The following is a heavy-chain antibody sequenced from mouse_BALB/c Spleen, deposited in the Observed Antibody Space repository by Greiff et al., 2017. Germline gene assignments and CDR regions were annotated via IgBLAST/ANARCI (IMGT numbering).Heavy chain of an antibody. CDR2: IDPENGDT. V-gene: IGHV14-4*02. CDR3: ARRWDGFDY. CDR1: GFNIKDYY. D-gene: IGHD4-1*01. J-gene: IGHJ2*01. Sequence: EVQLQQSGAELVRSGASVKLSCTASGFNIKDYYMHWVKQRPEQGLEWIGWIDPENGDTEYAPKFQGKATMTADTSSNTAYLQLSSLTSEDTAVYYCARRWDGFDYWGQGTTLTVSS.